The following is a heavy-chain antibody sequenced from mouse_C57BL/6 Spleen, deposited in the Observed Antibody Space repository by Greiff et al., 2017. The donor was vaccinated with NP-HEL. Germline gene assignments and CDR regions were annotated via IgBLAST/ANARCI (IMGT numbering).Heavy chain of an antibody. V-gene: IGHV1-81*01. CDR1: GYTFTSYG. D-gene: IGHD3-2*02. Sequence: VQLQQSGAELARPGASVNLSCKASGYTFTSYGISWVKQRTGQGLEWIGEIYPRSGNTYYNEKFKSKATLTADKSSSTAYMELRSLTSEDSAVYFRARRESSRYPEYWGQGTTLTVS. CDR2: IYPRSGNT. J-gene: IGHJ2*01. CDR3: ARRESSRYPEY.